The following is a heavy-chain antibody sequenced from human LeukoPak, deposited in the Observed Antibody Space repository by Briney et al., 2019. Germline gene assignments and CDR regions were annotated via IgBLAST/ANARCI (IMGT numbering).Heavy chain of an antibody. V-gene: IGHV3-33*06. CDR3: AKYTGRRAFDM. Sequence: GGSLRLSCAASGFTFSSYGMHWVRQAPGKGLEWVAVIWYDGSNKYYADSVKGRFTISRDNSKNTLYLQMNSLRAEDTAVYYCAKYTGRRAFDMWGQGTMVTVSS. J-gene: IGHJ3*02. CDR1: GFTFSSYG. CDR2: IWYDGSNK. D-gene: IGHD7-27*01.